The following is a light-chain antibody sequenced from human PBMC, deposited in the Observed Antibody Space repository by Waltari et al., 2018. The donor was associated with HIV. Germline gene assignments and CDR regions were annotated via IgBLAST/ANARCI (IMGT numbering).Light chain of an antibody. CDR1: STAVGGYNF. J-gene: IGLJ3*02. Sequence: SALTQPASVSGSPGHSIPVSCTGTSTAVGGYNFVSWYQPHPGKASKLSMFDVFKRPAGVSERFSVSRSGNTASLTVSGLQAEDEADYYCCSYAGSRTWVFGGGTALTVL. CDR3: CSYAGSRTWV. CDR2: DVF. V-gene: IGLV2-23*02.